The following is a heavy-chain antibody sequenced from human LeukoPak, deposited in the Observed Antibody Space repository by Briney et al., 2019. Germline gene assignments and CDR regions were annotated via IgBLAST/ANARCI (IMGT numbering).Heavy chain of an antibody. CDR3: ARAGYYDYVWGSPYYFDY. D-gene: IGHD3-16*01. Sequence: KAGGSLRLSCAASGFTFSSYSMNWVRPAPGKGLKWVTSISSSSSYIYYADSVKGRFTISRDNAKNSLDLQMNSLRAEDTAVYYCARAGYYDYVWGSPYYFDYWGQGTLVTVSS. CDR2: ISSSSSYI. J-gene: IGHJ4*02. V-gene: IGHV3-21*01. CDR1: GFTFSSYS.